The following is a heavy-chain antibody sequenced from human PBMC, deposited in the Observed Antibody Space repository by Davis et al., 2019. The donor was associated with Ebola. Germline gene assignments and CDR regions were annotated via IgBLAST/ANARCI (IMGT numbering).Heavy chain of an antibody. CDR3: ARVNAVYGMDV. Sequence: GESLKISCTDSVITFSSYAMTWVRQAPGKGLEWVSAISGSGGSTYYADSVKGRFTISRDNAKNSLCLQMNSLRAEDTAVYYCARVNAVYGMDVWGKGTTVTVSS. CDR2: ISGSGGST. J-gene: IGHJ6*04. V-gene: IGHV3-23*01. CDR1: VITFSSYA.